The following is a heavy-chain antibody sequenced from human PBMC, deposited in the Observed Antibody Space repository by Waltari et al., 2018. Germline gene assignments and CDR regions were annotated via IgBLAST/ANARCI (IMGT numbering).Heavy chain of an antibody. CDR3: ARDQLLNWYSSSWYDYYYGMDV. CDR1: GYTFTSYA. V-gene: IGHV1-3*01. J-gene: IGHJ6*02. Sequence: QVQLVQSGAEVKKPGASVKVSCKASGYTFTSYAMHWVRQAPGQRLEWMGWINAGNGNTKYSQKFQGRVTITRDTSASTAYMELSSLRSEDTAVYYCARDQLLNWYSSSWYDYYYGMDVWGQGTTVTVSS. D-gene: IGHD6-13*01. CDR2: INAGNGNT.